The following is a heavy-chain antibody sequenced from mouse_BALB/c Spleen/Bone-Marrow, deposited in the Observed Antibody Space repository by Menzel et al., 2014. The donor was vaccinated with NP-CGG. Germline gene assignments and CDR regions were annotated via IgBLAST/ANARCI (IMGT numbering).Heavy chain of an antibody. CDR3: AFGNYDFDY. J-gene: IGHJ2*01. Sequence: VMLVESGAELVRPGSSVKISCKASGYAFSSYWMNWVKQRPGQGLEWIGQIYPGDGDTNYSGKFKGKATLTADESSSTAYMQHSSLTSEDSAVYFCAFGNYDFDYWGQGTTLTVSS. CDR1: GYAFSSYW. V-gene: IGHV1-80*01. CDR2: IYPGDGDT. D-gene: IGHD2-1*01.